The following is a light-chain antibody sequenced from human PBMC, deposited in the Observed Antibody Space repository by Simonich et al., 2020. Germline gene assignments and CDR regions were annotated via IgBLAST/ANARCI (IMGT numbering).Light chain of an antibody. CDR3: QQRSNWIT. CDR1: QSVSSY. V-gene: IGKV3-11*01. Sequence: EIVMTQSPATLSVSPGERATLSCRASQSVSSYLAWYQKKPGQAPRLLIYDSSNRATGIPARFSGSGSGTDFTLTISSLKPEDFAVYYCQQRSNWITFGQGTRLEIK. J-gene: IGKJ5*01. CDR2: DSS.